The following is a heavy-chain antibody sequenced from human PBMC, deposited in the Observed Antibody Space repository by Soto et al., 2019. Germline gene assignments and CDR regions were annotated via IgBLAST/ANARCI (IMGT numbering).Heavy chain of an antibody. CDR2: IYYSGST. V-gene: IGHV4-59*08. D-gene: IGHD3-22*01. CDR3: ARAPSNYYDSSGYPDY. J-gene: IGHJ4*02. CDR1: GGSIISSYY. Sequence: PSETLSLTCAVSGGSIISSYYWSWIRQPPGKGLEWIGYIYYSGSTNYNPSLKSRVTISVDTSKNQFSLKLSSVTAADTAVYYCARAPSNYYDSSGYPDYWGQGTLVTVSS.